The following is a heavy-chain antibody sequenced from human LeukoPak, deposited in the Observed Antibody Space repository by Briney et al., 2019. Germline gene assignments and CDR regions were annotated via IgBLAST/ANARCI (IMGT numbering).Heavy chain of an antibody. D-gene: IGHD2-2*01. Sequence: GGSVRLSCAASGFTFSSYAMSWVRQAPGKGLEWVSAISRSGGSTYYADSVKGRFTISRDNSKNTLYLQMNSLRAEDTAVYYCATFVGCSSTSCSFYFDYWAEGTVIIVSS. CDR3: ATFVGCSSTSCSFYFDY. J-gene: IGHJ4*02. V-gene: IGHV3-23*01. CDR1: GFTFSSYA. CDR2: ISRSGGST.